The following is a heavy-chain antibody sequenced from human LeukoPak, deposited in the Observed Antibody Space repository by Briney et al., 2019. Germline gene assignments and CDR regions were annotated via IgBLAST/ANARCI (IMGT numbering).Heavy chain of an antibody. J-gene: IGHJ6*03. CDR1: GFTFSNYP. V-gene: IGHV3-30*04. Sequence: PGGSLRLSCAASGFTFSNYPMHWVRQAPGKGLEWVAVVSDDGNNIYYADSVKGRFTISRDNAQNSLYLQMNSLRAEDTAVYYCARDSSNDYNFWSGYYTNYMDVWGKGTTVTVSS. CDR3: ARDSSNDYNFWSGYYTNYMDV. D-gene: IGHD3-3*01. CDR2: VSDDGNNI.